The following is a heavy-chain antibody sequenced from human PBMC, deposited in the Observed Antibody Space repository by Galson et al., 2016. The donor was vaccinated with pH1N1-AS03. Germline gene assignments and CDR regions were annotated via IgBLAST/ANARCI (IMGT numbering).Heavy chain of an antibody. CDR1: GFTFDDYA. CDR2: ISWNSGSI. J-gene: IGHJ4*02. CDR3: VRGNGAGSYSDF. D-gene: IGHD3-10*01. V-gene: IGHV3-9*01. Sequence: SLRLSCAASGFTFDDYAMQWVRQAPGKGLEWVSGISWNSGSIGYADSVKDRFTISRDNARNSLYLQMKSLGPEDTAVYYCVRGNGAGSYSDFWGQGTLVTVSS.